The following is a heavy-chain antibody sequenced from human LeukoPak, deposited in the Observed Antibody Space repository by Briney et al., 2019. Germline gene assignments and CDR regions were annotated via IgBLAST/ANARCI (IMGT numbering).Heavy chain of an antibody. CDR1: GGSISSYY. Sequence: SGTLSLTCTVSGGSISSYYWSWIRQPAGKGLEWIGRIYTSGSTNYNPSLKSRVTMSVDTSKNQFSLKLSSVTAADTAVYYCARVGNSSGWYLLGWYFDLWGRGTLVTVSS. V-gene: IGHV4-4*07. D-gene: IGHD6-19*01. J-gene: IGHJ2*01. CDR2: IYTSGST. CDR3: ARVGNSSGWYLLGWYFDL.